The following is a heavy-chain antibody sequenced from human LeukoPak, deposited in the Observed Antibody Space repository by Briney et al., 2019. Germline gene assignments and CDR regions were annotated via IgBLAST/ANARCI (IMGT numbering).Heavy chain of an antibody. V-gene: IGHV4-59*08. CDR2: IYYSGSA. CDR1: GGSISSYY. J-gene: IGHJ4*02. CDR3: ARLWFGEFPYYFDY. D-gene: IGHD3-10*01. Sequence: SETLSLTCTVSGGSISSYYWSWIRQPPGKGLEWIGYIYYSGSANYNPSLKSRATISVDTPKNQFSLKLSSVTAADTAVYYCARLWFGEFPYYFDYWGQGTLVTVSS.